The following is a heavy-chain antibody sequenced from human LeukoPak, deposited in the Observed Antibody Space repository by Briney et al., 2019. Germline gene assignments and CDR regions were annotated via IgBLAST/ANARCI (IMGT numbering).Heavy chain of an antibody. Sequence: GGSRRLACAAAGFTFSDYYMSWIRQAPGKGRGWVSYISSSGSTIYYADSVEGRFTISRDNAKNSLYLQMNSLRAEDTAVYYCARDREDYYYYYYMDVWGKGTTVTVSS. J-gene: IGHJ6*03. CDR1: GFTFSDYY. V-gene: IGHV3-11*01. CDR3: ARDREDYYYYYYMDV. CDR2: ISSSGSTI.